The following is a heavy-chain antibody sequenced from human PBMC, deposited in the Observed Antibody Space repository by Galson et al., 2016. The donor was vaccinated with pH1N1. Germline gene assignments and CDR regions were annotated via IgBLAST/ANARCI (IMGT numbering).Heavy chain of an antibody. CDR1: GGSISSHD. J-gene: IGHJ1*01. CDR3: ASLLWFGELGGYFQH. Sequence: LSLTCTVSGGSISSHDWSWIRQPPGKGLEWIGCIYYSGSTNYNPSVKSRVTISVDTSKNQFSLKLSSVTAADTAVYYCASLLWFGELGGYFQHWGQGTLVTVSS. V-gene: IGHV4-59*11. CDR2: IYYSGST. D-gene: IGHD3-10*01.